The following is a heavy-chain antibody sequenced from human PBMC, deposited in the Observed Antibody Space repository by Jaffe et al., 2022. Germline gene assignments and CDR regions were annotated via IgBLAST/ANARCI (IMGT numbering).Heavy chain of an antibody. D-gene: IGHD3-16*02. J-gene: IGHJ4*02. CDR2: INTNTGNP. Sequence: QVQLVQSGSELKKPGASVKVSCKASGYTFTSYAMNWVRQAPGQGLEWMGWINTNTGNPTYAQGFTGRFVFSLDTSVSTAYLQISSLKAEDTAVYYCARVQEHGPRSYIWGSYRYYFDYWGQGTLVTVSS. CDR1: GYTFTSYA. V-gene: IGHV7-4-1*02. CDR3: ARVQEHGPRSYIWGSYRYYFDY.